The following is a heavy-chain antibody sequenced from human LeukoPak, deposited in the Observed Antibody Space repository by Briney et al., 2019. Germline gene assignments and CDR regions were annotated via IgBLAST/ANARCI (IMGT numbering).Heavy chain of an antibody. V-gene: IGHV3-53*01. J-gene: IGHJ4*02. CDR2: IYSGGST. CDR3: AKDQNTAMVTPFDY. CDR1: GFTVSSNY. D-gene: IGHD5-18*01. Sequence: SGGSLRLSCAASGFTVSSNYMSWVRQAPGKGLEWVSVIYSGGSTYYADSVKGRFTISRDNSKNTLYLQMNSLRAEDTAVYYCAKDQNTAMVTPFDYWGQGILVTASS.